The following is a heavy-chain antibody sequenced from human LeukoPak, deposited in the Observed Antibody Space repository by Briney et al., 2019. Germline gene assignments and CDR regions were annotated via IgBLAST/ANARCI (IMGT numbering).Heavy chain of an antibody. D-gene: IGHD2-21*02. Sequence: ASVKVSCKASGYTFSGYGITWVRQAPGQGLEWMGWISAYNGNTNYAQKFQGRVTMTTDTSTSTVYMELRSLRSADTAVYYCARDDHCGGDCYEDWGQGTLVTVSS. CDR3: ARDDHCGGDCYED. V-gene: IGHV1-18*01. J-gene: IGHJ4*02. CDR2: ISAYNGNT. CDR1: GYTFSGYG.